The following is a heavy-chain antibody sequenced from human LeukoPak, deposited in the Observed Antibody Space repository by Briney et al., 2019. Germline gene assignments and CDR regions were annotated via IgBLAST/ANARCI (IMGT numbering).Heavy chain of an antibody. J-gene: IGHJ5*02. D-gene: IGHD6-6*01. CDR1: GGSISSYY. CDR3: ARGQSMAALGWFDP. V-gene: IGHV4-59*01. Sequence: SETLSLTCIVSGGSISSYYWSWIRQPPGKGLEWIGYIYYSGSTNYNPSLKSRVTISVDTSKNQFSLKLSSVTAADTAVYYCARGQSMAALGWFDPWGQGTLVTVSS. CDR2: IYYSGST.